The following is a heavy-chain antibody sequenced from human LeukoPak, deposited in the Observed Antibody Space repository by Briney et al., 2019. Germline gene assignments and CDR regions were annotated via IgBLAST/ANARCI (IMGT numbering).Heavy chain of an antibody. CDR3: ARGSTRYDY. Sequence: ASQTLSLTCTVSGGSISSGSYYWSWIRQPAGMGLEWIGRIYTSGSTNYKPSLKSRVTMSVDTSKNQFSLKLSSVTAADTAVYFCARGSTRYDYWGQGTLVTVSS. V-gene: IGHV4-61*02. CDR1: GGSISSGSYY. D-gene: IGHD2-2*01. J-gene: IGHJ4*02. CDR2: IYTSGST.